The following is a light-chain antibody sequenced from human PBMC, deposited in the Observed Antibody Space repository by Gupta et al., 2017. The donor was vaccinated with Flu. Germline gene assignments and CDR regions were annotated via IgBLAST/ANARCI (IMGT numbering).Light chain of an antibody. J-gene: IGLJ3*02. V-gene: IGLV1-51*01. CDR2: DKN. CDR1: NDNLGNNY. CDR3: GTWDSNLSAGV. Sequence: QSVLTQPPSVSAAPGQKVTIPCSGSNDNLGNNYVSWYQQLPGNAPKLPIYDKNKRPSGIPDRFSGSKSGTTATLGITGLQTGDEADYYCGTWDSNLSAGVFGGGTKLTVL.